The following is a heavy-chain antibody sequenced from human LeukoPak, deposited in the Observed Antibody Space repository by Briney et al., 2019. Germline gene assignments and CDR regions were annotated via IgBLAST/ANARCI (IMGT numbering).Heavy chain of an antibody. CDR2: ISGSGGST. J-gene: IGHJ4*02. CDR1: GFTFSSYA. V-gene: IGHV3-23*01. Sequence: GGSLRLSCAASGFTFSSYAMSWVRQAPGKGLEWVSAISGSGGSTYYADSVKGRFTISRDNSKNTLYLQMNRLRAEDAAVYYCAKAPVTTCSGAYCYPFDYWGQGTLVTVSS. CDR3: AKAPVTTCSGAYCYPFDY. D-gene: IGHD2-21*01.